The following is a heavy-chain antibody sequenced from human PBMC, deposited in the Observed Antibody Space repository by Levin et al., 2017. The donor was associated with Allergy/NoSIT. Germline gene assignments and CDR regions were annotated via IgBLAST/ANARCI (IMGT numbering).Heavy chain of an antibody. CDR3: AVFSLRYGVFDI. CDR1: GGSFGGVY. Sequence: SETLSLTCDVYGGSFGGVYWSWLRQPPGKGLEWIGEISHRGSTTYNPSVKSRVTISLETSRNQFSVKLKSVTAADTAVYYCAVFSLRYGVFDIWGQGTMVTVSS. CDR2: ISHRGST. V-gene: IGHV4-34*01. J-gene: IGHJ3*02. D-gene: IGHD4-17*01.